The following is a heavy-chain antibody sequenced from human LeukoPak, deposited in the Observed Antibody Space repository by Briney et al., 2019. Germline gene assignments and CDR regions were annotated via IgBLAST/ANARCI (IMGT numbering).Heavy chain of an antibody. V-gene: IGHV4-38-2*02. D-gene: IGHD6-13*01. CDR2: IYHSGST. CDR3: ARGVVQLQLAYSRYYFDY. CDR1: GYSISSGYY. Sequence: SETLSLTCTVSGYSISSGYYWGWTRQPPGKGLEWIGSIYHSGSTYYNPSLKSRVTISVDTSKNQFSLKLSSVTAADTAVYYCARGVVQLQLAYSRYYFDYWGQGTLVTVSS. J-gene: IGHJ4*02.